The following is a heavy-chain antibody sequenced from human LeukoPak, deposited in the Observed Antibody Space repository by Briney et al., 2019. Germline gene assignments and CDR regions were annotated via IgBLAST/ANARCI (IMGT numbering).Heavy chain of an antibody. D-gene: IGHD6-6*01. CDR2: IYYSGST. V-gene: IGHV4-59*01. Sequence: PSETLSLTCTVSGGSINNYYWSWIRQPPGKGLEWIGYIYYSGSTNYNPSLKSRVTISVDTSKNQFSLKLSSVTAADTAVYYCARGIAARPGYYWFDPWGQGTLVTVSS. CDR1: GGSINNYY. CDR3: ARGIAARPGYYWFDP. J-gene: IGHJ5*02.